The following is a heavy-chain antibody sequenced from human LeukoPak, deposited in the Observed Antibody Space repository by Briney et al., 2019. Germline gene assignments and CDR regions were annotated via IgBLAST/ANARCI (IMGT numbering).Heavy chain of an antibody. CDR3: ARLYDFWSGDHNWFDP. J-gene: IGHJ5*02. Sequence: SETLSLTCTVSGGSISSSSYYWGWVRQPPGKGLEWIGSIYYSGNTYYNPFLKSRVTISVDTSKNQFSLKLSSVTAADTAVYYCARLYDFWSGDHNWFDPWGQGTLVTVSS. V-gene: IGHV4-39*01. CDR1: GGSISSSSYY. D-gene: IGHD3-3*01. CDR2: IYYSGNT.